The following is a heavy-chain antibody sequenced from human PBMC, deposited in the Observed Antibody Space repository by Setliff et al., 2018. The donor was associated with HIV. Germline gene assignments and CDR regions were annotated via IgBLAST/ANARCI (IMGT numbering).Heavy chain of an antibody. CDR1: GASFSDYS. CDR3: ARGSYTVRIDY. Sequence: SETLSLTCAVYGASFSDYSWSWIRQPPGKGLEWIGRIYTSGSTNYNPSLKSRVTISVDTSKNQFSLKLSSVTAADTAVYYCARGSYTVRIDYWGQGTRVTVSS. V-gene: IGHV4-59*10. D-gene: IGHD3-10*01. J-gene: IGHJ4*02. CDR2: IYTSGST.